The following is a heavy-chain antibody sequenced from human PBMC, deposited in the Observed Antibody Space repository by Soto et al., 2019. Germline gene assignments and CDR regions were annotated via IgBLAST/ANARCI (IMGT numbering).Heavy chain of an antibody. V-gene: IGHV4-4*07. J-gene: IGHJ6*02. CDR2: IYTSGST. CDR1: GGSISSYY. Sequence: SETLSLTCTVSGGSISSYYWSWIRQPAGKGLEWIGRIYTSGSTNYNPSLNSRVTMSVDTSKNQFSLSLSSVTAADTAVYYCARDVRDFWSGYAQYYYYYGMDVWGQGTTVTVSS. D-gene: IGHD3-3*01. CDR3: ARDVRDFWSGYAQYYYYYGMDV.